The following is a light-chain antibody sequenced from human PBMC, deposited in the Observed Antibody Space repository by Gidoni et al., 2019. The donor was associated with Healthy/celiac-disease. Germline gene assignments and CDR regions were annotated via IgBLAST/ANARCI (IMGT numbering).Light chain of an antibody. Sequence: EIVMTQSPATLSVSPGERATLSCRASQSVSSNLAWYQQKPGQAPRLLIYGASTRATGIPARFSGSESGTEFTLTISSLQSEDFAVYYCQQYNNWPPVWTFGQGTKVEIK. V-gene: IGKV3-15*01. CDR2: GAS. CDR1: QSVSSN. CDR3: QQYNNWPPVWT. J-gene: IGKJ1*01.